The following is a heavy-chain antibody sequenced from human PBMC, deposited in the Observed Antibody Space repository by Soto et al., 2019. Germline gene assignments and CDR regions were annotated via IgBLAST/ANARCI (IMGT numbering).Heavy chain of an antibody. CDR3: ARDPIILTTPSYYFDY. J-gene: IGHJ4*02. D-gene: IGHD4-4*01. Sequence: GGSLRLSCAASGFTFSSYSMNWVRQAPGKGLEWVSSISSSSSYIYYADSVKGRFTISRDNAKNSLYLQMNSPRAEDTAVYYCARDPIILTTPSYYFDYWGQGALVTVSS. V-gene: IGHV3-21*01. CDR2: ISSSSSYI. CDR1: GFTFSSYS.